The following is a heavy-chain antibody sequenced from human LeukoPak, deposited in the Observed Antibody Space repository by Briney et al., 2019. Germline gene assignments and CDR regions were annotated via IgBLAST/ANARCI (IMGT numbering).Heavy chain of an antibody. D-gene: IGHD5-24*01. CDR3: AREDGYNDDAFDI. CDR2: INTDTGNP. J-gene: IGHJ3*02. CDR1: GYTFTNYP. V-gene: IGHV7-4-1*02. Sequence: ASVKVSCKASGYTFTNYPMNWVRQAPGQGLEWMGWINTDTGNPTYARGFTGRFVFSLDTSVSTAYLQISSLKAEDTAVYYCAREDGYNDDAFDIWGQGTMVTVSS.